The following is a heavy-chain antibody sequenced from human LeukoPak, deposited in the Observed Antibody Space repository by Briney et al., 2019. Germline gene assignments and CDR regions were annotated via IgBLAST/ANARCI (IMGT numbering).Heavy chain of an antibody. J-gene: IGHJ4*02. Sequence: GGSLRLSCSASGFTFSSYAMHWGRQAPGKGLEYVSAISSNGGSTYYADSVKGRFTISRDNSKNTLYLQMSSLRAEDTAVYYCVKPTTGTTYYFDYWCQGTLVTVSS. V-gene: IGHV3-64D*09. CDR2: ISSNGGST. D-gene: IGHD1-1*01. CDR1: GFTFSSYA. CDR3: VKPTTGTTYYFDY.